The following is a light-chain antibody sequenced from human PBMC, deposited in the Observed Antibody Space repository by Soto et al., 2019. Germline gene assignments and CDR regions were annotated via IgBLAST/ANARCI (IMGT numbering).Light chain of an antibody. CDR1: SSDVGAYNY. Sequence: QSALTQPASVSGPPGQSITISSTGTSSDVGAYNYVSWYQHHPGKAPRLVIYDVTNRPSGISDRFSGSKSGNTASLTISGLLAEDEADYYCTSYTSISTYVFGTGTKLTVL. J-gene: IGLJ1*01. V-gene: IGLV2-14*01. CDR2: DVT. CDR3: TSYTSISTYV.